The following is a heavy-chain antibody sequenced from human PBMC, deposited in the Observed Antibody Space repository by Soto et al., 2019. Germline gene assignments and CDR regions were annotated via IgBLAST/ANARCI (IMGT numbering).Heavy chain of an antibody. V-gene: IGHV1-18*01. CDR1: GYTFTSYH. Sequence: QVQLVQSGAEVKKPGASVKVSCKTSGYTFTSYHISLVRQAPGQGLEWMGWISAYNTKTNYAQKFQGRVTMTTDTLTSTSDMELMSLRSDDTAVYYCARDTPPTDRWGQGTLVTVSS. CDR3: ARDTPPTDR. CDR2: ISAYNTKT. J-gene: IGHJ5*02.